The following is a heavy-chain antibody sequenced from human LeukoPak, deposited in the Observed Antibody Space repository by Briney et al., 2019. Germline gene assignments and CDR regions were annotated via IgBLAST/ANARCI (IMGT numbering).Heavy chain of an antibody. D-gene: IGHD6-13*01. Sequence: GAAVKVSCKASGYTFTSYGISWVRQAPGQGLEWMGWINAYNGNTNYAQKLQGRVTMTTDTSTSTAYMALRSLRSDDAAVYDCASSSSSGNDAFDIWGQGTMVTVSS. CDR3: ASSSSSGNDAFDI. CDR1: GYTFTSYG. CDR2: INAYNGNT. J-gene: IGHJ3*02. V-gene: IGHV1-18*01.